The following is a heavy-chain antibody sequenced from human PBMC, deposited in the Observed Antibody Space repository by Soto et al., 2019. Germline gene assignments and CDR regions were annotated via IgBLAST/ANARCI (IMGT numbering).Heavy chain of an antibody. V-gene: IGHV3-30-3*01. Sequence: LRLSCAASGFTFSSYAMHWVRQAPGKGLEWVAVISYDGSNKYYADSVKGRFTISRDNSKNTLYLQMNSLRAEDTAVYYCARRGYSYGENYGMDVWGQGTTVTVSS. J-gene: IGHJ6*02. D-gene: IGHD5-18*01. CDR3: ARRGYSYGENYGMDV. CDR1: GFTFSSYA. CDR2: ISYDGSNK.